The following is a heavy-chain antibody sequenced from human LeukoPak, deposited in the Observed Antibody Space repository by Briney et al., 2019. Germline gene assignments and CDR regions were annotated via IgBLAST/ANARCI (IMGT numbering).Heavy chain of an antibody. D-gene: IGHD6-13*01. J-gene: IGHJ4*02. CDR1: GFTFSSYS. V-gene: IGHV3-48*04. CDR3: ARDSIGAIAAAGDY. CDR2: ISSSSSTI. Sequence: AGGSLRLSCAASGFTFSSYSMNWVRQAPGKGLEWVSYISSSSSTIYYADSVKGRFTISRDNAKNSLYLQMNSLRAEDTAVYYCARDSIGAIAAAGDYWGQGTLVTVSS.